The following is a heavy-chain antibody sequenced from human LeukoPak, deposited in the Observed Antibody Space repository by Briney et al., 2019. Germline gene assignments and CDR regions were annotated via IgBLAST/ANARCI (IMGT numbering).Heavy chain of an antibody. V-gene: IGHV4-59*01. CDR2: IYYSGST. D-gene: IGHD2-2*02. CDR1: GGSFSGYY. CDR3: ARDGGDPYCSSTSCYMGLDY. J-gene: IGHJ4*02. Sequence: SETLSLTCAVYGGSFSGYYWSWIRQPPGKGLEWIGYIYYSGSTNYNPSLKSRVTISVDTSKNQFSLKLSSVTAADTAVYYCARDGGDPYCSSTSCYMGLDYWGQGTLVTVSS.